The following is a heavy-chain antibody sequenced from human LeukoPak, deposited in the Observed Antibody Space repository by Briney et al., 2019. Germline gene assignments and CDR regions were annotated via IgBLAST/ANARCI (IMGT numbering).Heavy chain of an antibody. Sequence: SETLSLTCTVSGGSISSYYWSWIRQSPGKGLECIGYIHYTGSTNYNPSLKSRVTISVETSKNQFSLKLKSVSAADTAVYYCARGGYYGSGNDFRFDPWGQGTLVTVSS. D-gene: IGHD3-10*01. CDR2: IHYTGST. J-gene: IGHJ5*02. CDR1: GGSISSYY. CDR3: ARGGYYGSGNDFRFDP. V-gene: IGHV4-59*01.